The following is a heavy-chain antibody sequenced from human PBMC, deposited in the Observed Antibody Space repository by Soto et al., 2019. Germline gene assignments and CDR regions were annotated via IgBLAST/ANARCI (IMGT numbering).Heavy chain of an antibody. CDR1: GYNFASHW. CDR3: ATLAGTGSYRDLYFDN. CDR2: ILPADSYT. J-gene: IGHJ4*02. V-gene: IGHV5-51*01. Sequence: PGESLEISCKGSGYNFASHWIGWVRQMPGKGLEWMGIILPADSYTTYSPSFQGQVTVSADQSISTVYLQWSSLKASDTAMYYCATLAGTGSYRDLYFDNWGQGTPVTVSS. D-gene: IGHD1-26*01.